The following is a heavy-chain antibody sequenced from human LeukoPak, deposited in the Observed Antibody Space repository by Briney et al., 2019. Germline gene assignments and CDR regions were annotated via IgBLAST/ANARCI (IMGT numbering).Heavy chain of an antibody. J-gene: IGHJ4*02. Sequence: IPSETLSLTCTASGGSISSGSYSWSWIRQPAGKGLEWIVRIYTSGSTNYNPSLKSRVTISVDTSKNQFSLKLSSVTAADTAVYYCARVAPTYYDYGGNSGAYDYWGQGTLVTVSS. CDR2: IYTSGST. CDR3: ARVAPTYYDYGGNSGAYDY. D-gene: IGHD4-23*01. CDR1: GGSISSGSYS. V-gene: IGHV4-61*02.